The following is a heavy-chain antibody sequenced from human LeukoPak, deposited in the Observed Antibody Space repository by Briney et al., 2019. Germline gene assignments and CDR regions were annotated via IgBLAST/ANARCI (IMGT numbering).Heavy chain of an antibody. V-gene: IGHV4-59*01. CDR2: IYYSGST. CDR1: GGSISSYY. CDR3: ARIYGDTTNDAFDI. D-gene: IGHD4-17*01. J-gene: IGHJ3*02. Sequence: PSETLSLTCTVSGGSISSYYWSWIRQPPGKGLEWIGHIYYSGSTNYNPSLKSRVTISVDTSKNQFSLKLSSVTAADTAVYYCARIYGDTTNDAFDIWGQGTMVTVSS.